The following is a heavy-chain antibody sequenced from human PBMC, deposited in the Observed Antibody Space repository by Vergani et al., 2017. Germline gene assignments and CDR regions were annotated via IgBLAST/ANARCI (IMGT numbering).Heavy chain of an antibody. CDR2: IYYSGST. CDR3: ARAQYGSSWYGGSFPEKTNWFDP. D-gene: IGHD6-13*01. V-gene: IGHV4-59*01. J-gene: IGHJ5*02. Sequence: QAQLQESGPGLVKPSETLSLTCTVSGGSISSYYWSWIRQPPGKGLEWIGYIYYSGSTNYNPSLKSRVTISVDTSKNQFSLKLSSVTAADTAVYYCARAQYGSSWYGGSFPEKTNWFDPWGQGTLVTVSS. CDR1: GGSISSYY.